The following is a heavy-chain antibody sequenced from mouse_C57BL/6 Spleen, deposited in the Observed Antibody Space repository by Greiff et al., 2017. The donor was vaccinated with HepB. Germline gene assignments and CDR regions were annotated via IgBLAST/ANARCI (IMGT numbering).Heavy chain of an antibody. J-gene: IGHJ4*01. Sequence: QVQLKESGAELARPGASVKLSCKASGYTFTSYGISWVKQRTGQGLEWIGEIYPRSGNTYYNEKFKGKATLTADKSSSTAYMELRRLTSEDSAVYFCARESYGSSHYAMDYWGQGTSVTVSS. V-gene: IGHV1-81*01. CDR3: ARESYGSSHYAMDY. D-gene: IGHD1-1*01. CDR2: IYPRSGNT. CDR1: GYTFTSYG.